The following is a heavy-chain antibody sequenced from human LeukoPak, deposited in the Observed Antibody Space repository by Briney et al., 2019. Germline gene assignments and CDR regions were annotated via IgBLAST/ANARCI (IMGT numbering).Heavy chain of an antibody. D-gene: IGHD6-13*01. CDR2: ISGSGGST. CDR3: AKVYSSSWYTPRFFDY. J-gene: IGHJ4*02. Sequence: PGGSLRLSCAASGFTFSSYAMSWVRQARGKGLEWVSAISGSGGSTYYADCVKGRFTISRDNSKNTLYLQMNSLRAEDTAVYYCAKVYSSSWYTPRFFDYWGQGTLVTVSS. V-gene: IGHV3-23*01. CDR1: GFTFSSYA.